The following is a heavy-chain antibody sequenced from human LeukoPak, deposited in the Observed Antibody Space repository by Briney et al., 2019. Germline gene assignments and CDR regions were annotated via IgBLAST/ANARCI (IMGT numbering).Heavy chain of an antibody. CDR2: ISSSSSYI. D-gene: IGHD2-8*01. V-gene: IGHV3-21*01. CDR1: GFTFNSYT. Sequence: GGSLRLSCAASGFTFNSYTMNWVRQAPGKGLEWVSFISSSSSYIYYADSVKGRFTISRDNAKNSLYLQMNSLRAEDTAVYYCARVFCTNGVCSMGSDYWGQGTLVTVSS. CDR3: ARVFCTNGVCSMGSDY. J-gene: IGHJ4*02.